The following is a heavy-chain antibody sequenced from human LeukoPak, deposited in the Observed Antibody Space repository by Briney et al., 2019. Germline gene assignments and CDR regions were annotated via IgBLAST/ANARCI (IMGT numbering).Heavy chain of an antibody. V-gene: IGHV4-39*07. D-gene: IGHD5-12*01. CDR1: GGSISSYY. J-gene: IGHJ4*02. Sequence: SETLSLTCTVSGGSISSYYWSWIRQPPGKGLEWIGSIYYSGSTYYNPSLKSRVTISVDTSKNQFSLKLSSVTAADTAVYYCARDHGYDSSYWGQGTLVTVSS. CDR2: IYYSGST. CDR3: ARDHGYDSSY.